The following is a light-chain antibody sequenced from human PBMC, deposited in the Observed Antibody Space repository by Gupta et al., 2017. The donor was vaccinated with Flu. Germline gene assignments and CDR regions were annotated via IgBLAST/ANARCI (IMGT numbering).Light chain of an antibody. V-gene: IGKV3-20*01. CDR1: QSVSSSY. CDR3: QQDGSSPLA. Sequence: GTLSLSPGERATRSCRASQSVSSSYLAWYQQKPGQAPRLLIYGASSRATGIPDRFSGSGPGTDFTLTISRLEPEDFAVYYCQQDGSSPLAFGQGTKVEIK. J-gene: IGKJ1*01. CDR2: GAS.